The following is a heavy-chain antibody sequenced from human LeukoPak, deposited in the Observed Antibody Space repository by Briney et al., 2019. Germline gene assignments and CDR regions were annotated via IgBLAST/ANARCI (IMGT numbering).Heavy chain of an antibody. V-gene: IGHV3-30*02. CDR2: IRSHGTNT. Sequence: GGSVRLSCAASGFTFSSYEMSWVRQSPGKGLEWVAFIRSHGTNTEYADSVKGRFTISRDNSKNILFLQMNSLRVEDTGVYYCAKAWMYASGQKSFQHWGQGTLVTVSS. CDR1: GFTFSSYE. D-gene: IGHD3-10*01. CDR3: AKAWMYASGQKSFQH. J-gene: IGHJ1*01.